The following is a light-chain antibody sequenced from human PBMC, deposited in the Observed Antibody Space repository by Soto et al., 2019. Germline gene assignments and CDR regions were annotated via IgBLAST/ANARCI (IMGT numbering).Light chain of an antibody. CDR2: DVS. Sequence: QSALTQPASVSGSPGQSITISCTGTSSDVGGYNYVSWYQQLPGKAPKLMIYDVSDRPSGVSNRFSGSKSGNTASLTISGLQAEDEADYYCSSYTSRSLYVFGTGTKVT. CDR1: SSDVGGYNY. CDR3: SSYTSRSLYV. J-gene: IGLJ1*01. V-gene: IGLV2-14*01.